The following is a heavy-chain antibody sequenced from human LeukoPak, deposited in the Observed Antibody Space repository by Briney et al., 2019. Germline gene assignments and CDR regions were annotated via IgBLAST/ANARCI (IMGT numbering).Heavy chain of an antibody. Sequence: SATPSLTCAVYGRSFSGYYWSWIRQPPGKGLEWTGEINHSGSTNSNPSLKSRVTISVDKSKNKFSLQLSSVTAADTAVYYCSRGPSPKGGSGSSQLDYWGQGNLVTVSS. CDR1: GRSFSGYY. CDR2: INHSGST. D-gene: IGHD3-10*01. CDR3: SRGPSPKGGSGSSQLDY. V-gene: IGHV4-34*01. J-gene: IGHJ4*02.